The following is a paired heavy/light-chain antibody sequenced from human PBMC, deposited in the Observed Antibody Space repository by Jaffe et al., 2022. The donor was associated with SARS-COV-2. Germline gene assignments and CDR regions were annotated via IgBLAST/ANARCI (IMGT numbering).Heavy chain of an antibody. Sequence: EVQLVESGGGLVQPGGSLRLSCAASGFTLSNSVMSWVRQAPGKGLEWVSTISGRSDSIHYADSVEGRFTISRDNSKNTLFLQMNSLRADDTAIYFCARQPDAFDIWGQGTMVTVS. V-gene: IGHV3-23*04. CDR2: ISGRSDSI. CDR3: ARQPDAFDI. J-gene: IGHJ3*02. CDR1: GFTLSNSV. D-gene: IGHD1-1*01.
Light chain of an antibody. CDR2: DAF. V-gene: IGKV3-11*01. J-gene: IGKJ4*01. Sequence: EIVLTQSPATLSLSPGERATLSCRASQSVSNYLAWYQQKPGQAPRLLIYDAFNRATGIPDRFSGSGSGTDFTLTISSLEPEDFALYYCQQRSDWPPLTFGGGTKVEIK. CDR3: QQRSDWPPLT. CDR1: QSVSNY.